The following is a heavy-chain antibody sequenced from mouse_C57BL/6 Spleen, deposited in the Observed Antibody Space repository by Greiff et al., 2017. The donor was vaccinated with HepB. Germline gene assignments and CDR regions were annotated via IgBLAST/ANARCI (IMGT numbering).Heavy chain of an antibody. CDR2: INPNNGGT. J-gene: IGHJ4*01. D-gene: IGHD2-3*01. Sequence: EVKLQQSGPELVKPGASVKISCKASGYTFTDYYMNWVKQSHGKSLEWIGDINPNNGGTSYNQKFKGKATLTVDKSSSTAYMELRSLTSEDSAVYYCALYDGYYDAMDYWGQGTSVTVSS. CDR1: GYTFTDYY. CDR3: ALYDGYYDAMDY. V-gene: IGHV1-26*01.